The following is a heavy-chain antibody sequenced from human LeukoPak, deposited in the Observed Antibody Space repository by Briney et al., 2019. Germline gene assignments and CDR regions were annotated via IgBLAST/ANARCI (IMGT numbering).Heavy chain of an antibody. J-gene: IGHJ4*02. CDR1: GPTFSTSG. Sequence: GGSLRLSCTASGPTFSTSGFNWVRQAPGKGLEWVASIGPTGSDRYHADSIKGRFTISRDNANNFLYLQMNSLRAEDTAVYYCATETNGRHYDYWGQGTLLTVSS. V-gene: IGHV3-21*06. CDR3: ATETNGRHYDY. D-gene: IGHD1-14*01. CDR2: IGPTGSDR.